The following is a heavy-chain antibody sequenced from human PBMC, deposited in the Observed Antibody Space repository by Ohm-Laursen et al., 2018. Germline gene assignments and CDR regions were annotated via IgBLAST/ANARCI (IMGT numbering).Heavy chain of an antibody. J-gene: IGHJ4*02. D-gene: IGHD1-14*01. V-gene: IGHV3-7*01. CDR1: GFTFSSYW. CDR3: ARDPIDNNGYNPDY. CDR2: IKQDGSEK. Sequence: SLRLSCSASGFTFSSYWMSWVRQAPGKGLEWVANIKQDGSEKYYVDSVKGRLTISRDNAKNSVYLQMNSLRAEDTAIYYCARDPIDNNGYNPDYWGQGTLVTVSS.